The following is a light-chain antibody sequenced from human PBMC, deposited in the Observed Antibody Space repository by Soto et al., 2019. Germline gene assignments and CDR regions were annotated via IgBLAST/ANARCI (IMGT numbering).Light chain of an antibody. CDR2: ETS. Sequence: SHMPQPPSTLSASVGDRVTITCRASQSISSWLAWYQQKPGKAPKLMIYETSGLESGVPSWCSGSGSGTEFTLTISSLQADDFANYYCQQYSPYSWTFGQGTKVDIK. J-gene: IGKJ1*01. CDR3: QQYSPYSWT. CDR1: QSISSW. V-gene: IGKV1-5*03.